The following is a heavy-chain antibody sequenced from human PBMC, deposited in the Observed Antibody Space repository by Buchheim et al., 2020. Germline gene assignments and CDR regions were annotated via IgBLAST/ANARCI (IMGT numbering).Heavy chain of an antibody. CDR1: GGSISSGGYY. Sequence: QVQLQESGPGLVKPSQTLSLTCTVSGGSISSGGYYWIWIRQHPGKGLEWIGYIYYSGSTYYNPSLKSRVTISVDTSKNQFSLKLSSVTAADTAVYYCARDHPLYCTNGVCSPAAWFDPWGQGTL. CDR2: IYYSGST. D-gene: IGHD2-8*01. CDR3: ARDHPLYCTNGVCSPAAWFDP. V-gene: IGHV4-31*03. J-gene: IGHJ5*02.